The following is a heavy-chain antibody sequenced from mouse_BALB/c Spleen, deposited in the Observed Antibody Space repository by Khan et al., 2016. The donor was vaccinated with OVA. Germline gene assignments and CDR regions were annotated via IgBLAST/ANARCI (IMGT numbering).Heavy chain of an antibody. Sequence: QVQLQQSGPELVKPGASVKMSCKASGYTLTSYYIHWVKQRPGQGLEWIGWIYPADGSTKYNEKFKGKTTLTTDKSSSTAYMLLRSLTSEDSAIYFCTRGYDGYLDYWGQGTTLTVSS. V-gene: IGHV1S56*01. CDR2: IYPADGST. CDR1: GYTLTSYY. D-gene: IGHD2-2*01. CDR3: TRGYDGYLDY. J-gene: IGHJ2*01.